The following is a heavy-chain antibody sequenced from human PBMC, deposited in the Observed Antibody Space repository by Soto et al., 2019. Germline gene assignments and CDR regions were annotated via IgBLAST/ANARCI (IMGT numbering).Heavy chain of an antibody. CDR2: IIPIFGTA. Sequence: SVKVSCKASGGTFSSYAISWVRQAPGQGLEWMGGIIPIFGTANYAQKFQGRVTITADESTSTAYMELSSLRSEDTAVYYCLCRDGHNSRGSFDYWGQGTLVTVSS. CDR1: GGTFSSYA. J-gene: IGHJ4*02. V-gene: IGHV1-69*13. D-gene: IGHD2-15*01. CDR3: LCRDGHNSRGSFDY.